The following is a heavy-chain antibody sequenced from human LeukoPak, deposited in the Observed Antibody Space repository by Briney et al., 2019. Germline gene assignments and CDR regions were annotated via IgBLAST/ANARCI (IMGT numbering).Heavy chain of an antibody. V-gene: IGHV3-48*02. J-gene: IGHJ4*02. CDR1: GFTFSSYS. CDR3: ARENGDGYKPNFDY. CDR2: ISSSSSTI. D-gene: IGHD5-24*01. Sequence: GGSLRLSCAASGFTFSSYSMNWVRQAPGKGLEWVSYISSSSSTIYYADSVKGRFTISRDNANNSLYLQMNSLRDEDTAVYYCARENGDGYKPNFDYWGQGTLVTVSS.